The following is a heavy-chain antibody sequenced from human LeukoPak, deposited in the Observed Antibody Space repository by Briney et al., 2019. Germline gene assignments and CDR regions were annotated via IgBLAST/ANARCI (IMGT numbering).Heavy chain of an antibody. CDR2: INHSGST. D-gene: IGHD3-22*01. Sequence: SETLSLTCAVYGGSFSGYYWSWIRQPPGKGLEWIGEINHSGSTNYNPSLKSRVTISVDTSKNQFSLKLSSVTAADTAVYYCALPYPNYDSSGYVWGQGTLVTVSS. CDR1: GGSFSGYY. J-gene: IGHJ1*01. V-gene: IGHV4-34*01. CDR3: ALPYPNYDSSGYV.